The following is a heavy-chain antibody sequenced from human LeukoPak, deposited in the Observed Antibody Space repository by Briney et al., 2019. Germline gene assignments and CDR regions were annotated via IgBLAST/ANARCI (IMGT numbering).Heavy chain of an antibody. V-gene: IGHV3-23*01. CDR2: IGGNGDTT. J-gene: IGHJ4*02. D-gene: IGHD2-2*01. CDR3: VKGQSASCYATRDC. CDR1: GFTFSDYY. Sequence: GRSLRLSCAAYGFTFSDYYMSWIRQAPGKGMEWVSVIGGNGDTTHYADSVKGRFTISRDTSKNTLYLQMNSLRVEDTAVYYCVKGQSASCYATRDCWGQGTLLTVCS.